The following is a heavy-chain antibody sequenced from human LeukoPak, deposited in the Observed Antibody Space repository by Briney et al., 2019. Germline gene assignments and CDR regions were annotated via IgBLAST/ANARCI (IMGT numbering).Heavy chain of an antibody. CDR2: TSPSGDT. V-gene: IGHV3-23*01. D-gene: IGHD3-10*01. CDR3: AKVTWFGEPG. J-gene: IGHJ4*01. Sequence: GRSLRLSCGAAGFSFTSHALTWVSQAPGKGLEWVSSTSPSGDTYYADSVKGRFTSSRDSSTSTLYLQMNSLRVEDTAGYYCAKVTWFGEPGWGHGTLVTVSS. CDR1: GFSFTSHA.